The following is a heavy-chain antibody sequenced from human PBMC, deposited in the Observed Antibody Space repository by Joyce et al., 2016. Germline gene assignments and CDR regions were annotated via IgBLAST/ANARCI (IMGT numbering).Heavy chain of an antibody. J-gene: IGHJ6*04. CDR3: ARGFSSGRYGLDV. D-gene: IGHD6-19*01. CDR1: GFSFTDYY. CDR2: INPTSGGS. V-gene: IGHV1-2*02. Sequence: QVHLVQSGAEVKKPGASVKVSCKASGFSFTDYYIYWVRQAPGQGLEWMGWINPTSGGSHHAQKFQGRLTMTRDTSISTAYMELSRLRSDDTAVIYWARGFSSGRYGLDVWGTGTTVTVSS.